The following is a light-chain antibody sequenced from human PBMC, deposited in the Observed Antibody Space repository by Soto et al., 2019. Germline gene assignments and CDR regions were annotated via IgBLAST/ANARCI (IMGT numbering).Light chain of an antibody. Sequence: EIVLTQSPGTRSLSPGERATLSCRASQSVSSSYLAWYQQKPGQAPRHLIYGASSRATGMPDRFSGSESGTDVTITISRLAPEDFAVYYCQQYGSSPYTFGQGTKLEIK. CDR3: QQYGSSPYT. J-gene: IGKJ2*01. CDR1: QSVSSSY. V-gene: IGKV3-20*01. CDR2: GAS.